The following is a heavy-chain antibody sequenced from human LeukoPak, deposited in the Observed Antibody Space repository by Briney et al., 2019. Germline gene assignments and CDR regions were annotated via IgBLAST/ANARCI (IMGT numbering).Heavy chain of an antibody. CDR1: GFTFANYA. CDR2: ITGSGDTT. V-gene: IGHV3-23*01. D-gene: IGHD1-26*01. Sequence: GGSLRLSCAASGFTFANYAMSWVRQAPGKGLEWVSVITGSGDTTYYADSVKGRFTISRDNSKNTLCLQMNSLRAEDTAVYYCAKSMTGSYYGSRDSWGQGTRVTVSS. J-gene: IGHJ4*02. CDR3: AKSMTGSYYGSRDS.